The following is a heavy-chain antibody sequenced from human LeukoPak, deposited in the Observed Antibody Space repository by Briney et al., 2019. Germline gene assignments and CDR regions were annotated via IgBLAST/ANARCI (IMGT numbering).Heavy chain of an antibody. CDR1: VGSISSSTHY. CDR2: IFYRGNT. V-gene: IGHV4-39*01. D-gene: IGHD3-9*01. CDR3: ARRSDILSYAFDV. Sequence: KTSETLSLTCTISVGSISSSTHYWGWIRQPPGKGLEWIGFIFYRGNTYYNPSLKSRVAISVDTSKNQFSMKLTSVTAGDTAVYYCARRSDILSYAFDVWGQGTMVTVSS. J-gene: IGHJ3*01.